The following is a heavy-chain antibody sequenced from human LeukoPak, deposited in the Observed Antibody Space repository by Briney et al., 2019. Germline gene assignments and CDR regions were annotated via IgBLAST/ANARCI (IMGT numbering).Heavy chain of an antibody. J-gene: IGHJ4*02. V-gene: IGHV3-74*01. CDR2: INSDGSST. D-gene: IGHD3-22*01. CDR1: GFTFSSYW. Sequence: GGSLRLSCAASGFTFSSYWMHWVRQTPGKGLVWVSRINSDGSSTSYADSVKGRFTISRDNAKNTLYLQMNSLRAEDTAVYYCARVPFDYYDSSGPFDYWGQGTLVTVSS. CDR3: ARVPFDYYDSSGPFDY.